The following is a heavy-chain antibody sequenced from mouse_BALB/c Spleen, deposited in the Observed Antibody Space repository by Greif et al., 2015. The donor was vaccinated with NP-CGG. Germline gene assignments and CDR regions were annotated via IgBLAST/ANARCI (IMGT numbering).Heavy chain of an antibody. J-gene: IGHJ1*01. CDR3: ARWITTAYWYFDV. CDR1: GFTFSSYG. D-gene: IGHD1-2*01. Sequence: EVKLVESGGDLVKPGGSLKLSCAASGFTFSSYGMSWVRQTPDKRLEWVATISSGGSYTYYPDSVKGRFTISRDNAKNTLYLQMSSLKSEDTAMYYCARWITTAYWYFDVWGAGTTVTVSS. CDR2: ISSGGSYT. V-gene: IGHV5-6*01.